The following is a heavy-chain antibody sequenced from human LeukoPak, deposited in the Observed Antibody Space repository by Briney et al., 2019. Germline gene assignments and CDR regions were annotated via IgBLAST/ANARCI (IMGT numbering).Heavy chain of an antibody. J-gene: IGHJ5*02. Sequence: ASVKVSCKASGYTFTSYGISWVRQAPGQGLEWMGWISAYNGNTNYAKKLQGRVTITTDTSTSTAYMELRSLRSDDTAVYYCARDYCSSTSCYLSWFDPWGQGTPVTVSS. D-gene: IGHD2-2*01. CDR3: ARDYCSSTSCYLSWFDP. CDR2: ISAYNGNT. CDR1: GYTFTSYG. V-gene: IGHV1-18*01.